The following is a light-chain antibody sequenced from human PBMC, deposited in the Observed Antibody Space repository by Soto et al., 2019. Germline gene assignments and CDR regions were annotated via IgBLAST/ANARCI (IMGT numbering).Light chain of an antibody. Sequence: QSVLTQPPSASGTPGQRVTISCSGSSSNIGSNFVYWYQQFPGTAPKLLIYRNNQRPSGVPDRVSASKSGNTASLTVSGLRAEDEADYYCSSYAGSNNFVFGSGTKVTVL. CDR2: RNN. CDR3: SSYAGSNNFV. J-gene: IGLJ1*01. CDR1: SSNIGSNF. V-gene: IGLV1-47*01.